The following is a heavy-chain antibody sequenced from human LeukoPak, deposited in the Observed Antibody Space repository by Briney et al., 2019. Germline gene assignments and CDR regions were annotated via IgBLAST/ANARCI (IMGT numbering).Heavy chain of an antibody. CDR1: GFTFSNYD. CDR2: IGTAGDT. D-gene: IGHD4-17*01. V-gene: IGHV3-13*01. CDR3: ARGPATVTASYYYYGMDV. J-gene: IGHJ6*02. Sequence: GGFLRLSCAASGFTFSNYDMHWVRQATGKGLEWVSAIGTAGDTYYPGSVKGRFTISRENAKNSLYLQMNSLRAGDTAVYYCARGPATVTASYYYYGMDVWGQGTTVTVSS.